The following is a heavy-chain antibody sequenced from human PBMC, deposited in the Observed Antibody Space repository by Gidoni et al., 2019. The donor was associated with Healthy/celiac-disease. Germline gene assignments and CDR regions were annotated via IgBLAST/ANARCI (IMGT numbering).Heavy chain of an antibody. CDR2: ISSSSSYI. CDR3: ARAGLGSSSSCYN. D-gene: IGHD2-2*02. Sequence: EVQLVESGGGLVKPGGSLRLSCAASGFTFSSYSMNWVRQAPGKGLEWVSSISSSSSYIYYADSVKGRFTISRDNAKNSLYLQINSLRAEDTAVYYCARAGLGSSSSCYNWGQGTLVTVSS. V-gene: IGHV3-21*01. J-gene: IGHJ4*02. CDR1: GFTFSSYS.